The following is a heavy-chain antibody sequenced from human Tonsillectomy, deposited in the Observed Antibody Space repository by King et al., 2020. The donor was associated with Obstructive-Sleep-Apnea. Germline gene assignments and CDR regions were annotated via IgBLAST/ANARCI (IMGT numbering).Heavy chain of an antibody. CDR2: ISGSGSST. CDR3: AKDRTIRGTTFYGMDV. D-gene: IGHD1-14*01. Sequence: EVQLVESGGGLVQPGGSLRLSCAASGFTFSSCAMSWVRQAPGKGLEWVSAISGSGSSTYYADSVKGRFSISRDTSKNTVYLQMNSLRAEGTAVYNCAKDRTIRGTTFYGMDVWGPGTTVTVSS. J-gene: IGHJ6*02. V-gene: IGHV3-23*04. CDR1: GFTFSSCA.